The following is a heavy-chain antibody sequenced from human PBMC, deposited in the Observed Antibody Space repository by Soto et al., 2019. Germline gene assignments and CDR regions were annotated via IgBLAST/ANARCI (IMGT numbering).Heavy chain of an antibody. J-gene: IGHJ5*02. CDR3: ARGGRELYDSSGLAMEFDP. V-gene: IGHV4-59*01. D-gene: IGHD3-22*01. CDR2: IYYSGST. Sequence: SETLSLTCTVSGGSISSYYWSWIRQPPGKGLEWIGYIYYSGSTNYNPSLKSRVTISVDTSKNQFSLKLSSVTAADTAVYYCARGGRELYDSSGLAMEFDPWGQGTLDTVSS. CDR1: GGSISSYY.